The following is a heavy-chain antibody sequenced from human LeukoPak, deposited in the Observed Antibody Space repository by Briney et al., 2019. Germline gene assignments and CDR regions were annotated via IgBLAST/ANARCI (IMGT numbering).Heavy chain of an antibody. CDR2: ISWNSDTI. J-gene: IGHJ4*02. D-gene: IGHD4-17*01. V-gene: IGHV3-9*01. CDR3: AKDIMAVPKGYYFDY. Sequence: PGGSLRLSCAVSGFTFDDYAMHWVRLAPGKGLEWVSGISWNSDTIGYGDSVKGRFTISRDNAKNSLYLQMNSLRAEDTALYYCAKDIMAVPKGYYFDYWGQGTLVTVSS. CDR1: GFTFDDYA.